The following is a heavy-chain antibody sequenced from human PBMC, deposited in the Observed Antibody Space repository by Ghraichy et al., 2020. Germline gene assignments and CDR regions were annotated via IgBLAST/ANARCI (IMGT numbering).Heavy chain of an antibody. D-gene: IGHD6-19*01. CDR2: ISGSGVST. V-gene: IGHV3-23*01. CDR3: AKDLGYSHGWHFF. CDR1: GFTFSSYA. Sequence: GGSLRLSCAASGFTFSSYAMSWVRQAPGKGLEWVSAISGSGVSTYYADSVRGRFTISRDNSKNTLYLQMNSLRAEDTAKYYCAKDLGYSHGWHFFWGQGTLVTVSS. J-gene: IGHJ4*02.